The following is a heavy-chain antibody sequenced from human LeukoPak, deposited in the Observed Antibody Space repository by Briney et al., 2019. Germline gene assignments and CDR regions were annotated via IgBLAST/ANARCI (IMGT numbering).Heavy chain of an antibody. Sequence: PGGSLRLSCAASEFTFSSYWMIWVRQAPGKGLEWVANINQVGSEKYYVYSVKGRFTISRDNAKNSLYLQMNSLRAEHTAVYYCARDHSEPGVFFDSWGQGTLVTVSS. V-gene: IGHV3-7*05. CDR2: INQVGSEK. J-gene: IGHJ4*02. D-gene: IGHD1-14*01. CDR3: ARDHSEPGVFFDS. CDR1: EFTFSSYW.